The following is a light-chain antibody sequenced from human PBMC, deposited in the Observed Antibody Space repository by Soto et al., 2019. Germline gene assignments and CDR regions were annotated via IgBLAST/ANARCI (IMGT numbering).Light chain of an antibody. V-gene: IGKV1-9*01. CDR3: QQLSRYPST. CDR2: DAS. Sequence: IHLTQSPSSLSASVGDRVTVTCRASDDITNYLAWYQQKAGKAPKLLIYDASTLYSGVPSRFSGSGSGTDFTLTISGLQPEGFATYYCQQLSRYPSTFGGGTKVDIK. CDR1: DDITNY. J-gene: IGKJ4*01.